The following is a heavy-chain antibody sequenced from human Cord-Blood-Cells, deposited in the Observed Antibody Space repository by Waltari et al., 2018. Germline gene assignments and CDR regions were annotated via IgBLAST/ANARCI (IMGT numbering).Heavy chain of an antibody. CDR1: GYTFTSYD. D-gene: IGHD1-26*01. Sequence: QVQLVQSAAEVKKPGASVKVSCKASGYTFTSYDINWARQATGQGLEGMGWRNPNNGNTGYAQKFQGRVTMTRNTSITTGDMELSSPSSEDTAVYYCAMSSSGSYDYWGQGTLVTVSS. V-gene: IGHV1-8*01. J-gene: IGHJ4*02. CDR2: RNPNNGNT. CDR3: AMSSSGSYDY.